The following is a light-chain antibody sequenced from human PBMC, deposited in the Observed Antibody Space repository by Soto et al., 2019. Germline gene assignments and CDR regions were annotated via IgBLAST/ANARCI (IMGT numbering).Light chain of an antibody. CDR3: QHYNNWPLT. CDR2: GAS. CDR1: QSLSSN. V-gene: IGKV3-15*01. J-gene: IGKJ4*01. Sequence: EIVMTQSPATLSVSPGERATLSCRASQSLSSNLAWYQQKPGQAPRLLIYGASTRATGIPARFSGSGSGTEFSLTINSLQSEDFAVYYCQHYNNWPLTFGGGTKVEIK.